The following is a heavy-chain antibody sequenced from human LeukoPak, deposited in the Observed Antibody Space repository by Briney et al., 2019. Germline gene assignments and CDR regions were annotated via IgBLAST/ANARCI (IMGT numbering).Heavy chain of an antibody. CDR3: ARGRDSGSFIIDY. J-gene: IGHJ4*02. CDR2: ISYDGSNK. CDR1: GFTFSSYA. Sequence: GRSLRLSCAASGFTFSSYAMHWVRQAPGKGLEWVAVISYDGSNKYYADSVKGRFTISRDNSKNTLYLQINSLRAEDTAVYYCARGRDSGSFIIDYWGQGTLVTVSS. D-gene: IGHD3-10*01. V-gene: IGHV3-30-3*01.